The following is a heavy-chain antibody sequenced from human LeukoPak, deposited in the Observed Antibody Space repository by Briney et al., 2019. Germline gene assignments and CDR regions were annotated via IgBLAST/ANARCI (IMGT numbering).Heavy chain of an antibody. CDR3: TRVRGELSEYYMDV. CDR2: MRSKAYGETT. V-gene: IGHV3-49*03. J-gene: IGHJ6*03. D-gene: IGHD3-16*02. Sequence: QLGRSLRLSCPASGFPSGDYAMSWFPHAPGKGLGGVGFMRSKAYGETTEYAAYVKGRFTNSRDDSESIAYVQMNSLKTEDTAVYYCTRVRGELSEYYMDVWGKGTTVTVPS. CDR1: GFPSGDYA.